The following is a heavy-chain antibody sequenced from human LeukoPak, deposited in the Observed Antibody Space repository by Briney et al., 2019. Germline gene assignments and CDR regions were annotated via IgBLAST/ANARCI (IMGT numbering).Heavy chain of an antibody. CDR1: GFTFRSYS. Sequence: GGSLRLSCAASGFTFRSYSMNWVRQAPGKGLEWVSYISSSSTIYYADSVEGRFTISRDNAKNSLYLQMNSLRDEDTAVCYCASTVAADFDYWGQGTLVTVSS. CDR2: ISSSSTI. J-gene: IGHJ4*02. CDR3: ASTVAADFDY. D-gene: IGHD6-19*01. V-gene: IGHV3-48*02.